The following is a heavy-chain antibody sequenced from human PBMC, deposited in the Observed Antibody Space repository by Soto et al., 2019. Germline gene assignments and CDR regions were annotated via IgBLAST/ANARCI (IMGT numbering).Heavy chain of an antibody. D-gene: IGHD3-10*01. CDR2: VSGASNDI. Sequence: EVQLLESGGSLVQPGGSLRLSCAASGFTFSTDAMSWVRQAPGKGLEGVASVSGASNDINYAESVRGRFTVFRDNSRSSLYLQMNSLRADDTAVYYCANVGGAKIHYNGYCGQGTEVTVSS. CDR3: ANVGGAKIHYNGY. J-gene: IGHJ4*02. V-gene: IGHV3-23*01. CDR1: GFTFSTDA.